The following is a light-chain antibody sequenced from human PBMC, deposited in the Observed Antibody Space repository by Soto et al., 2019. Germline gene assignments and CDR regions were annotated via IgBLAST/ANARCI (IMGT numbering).Light chain of an antibody. CDR2: KAS. CDR3: QQYNSYSWT. J-gene: IGKJ1*01. Sequence: DIQMTQSPSTLSASVGDRVTITCRASQSISSWLAWYQQKPGKAPKLLIYKASSLESGVPSRFSGSGSGTEFTLTISSLQPDDFATYDCQQYNSYSWTFGQGTKV. V-gene: IGKV1-5*03. CDR1: QSISSW.